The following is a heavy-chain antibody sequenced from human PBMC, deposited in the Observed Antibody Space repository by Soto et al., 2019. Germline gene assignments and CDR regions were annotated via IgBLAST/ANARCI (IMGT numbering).Heavy chain of an antibody. CDR2: IGSKAYGETT. CDR1: GFTFGDYA. J-gene: IGHJ5*02. CDR3: ARDPGVDFWSGVFDP. Sequence: EVQLVESGGGLVQPGRSLRLSCAASGFTFGDYAMSWVRQAPGKGLEWVGFIGSKAYGETTEYAASVKGRFTISRDDSKNIVYLEMDRLRLDDTAIYFCARDPGVDFWSGVFDPWGQGTVVTVSS. V-gene: IGHV3-49*04. D-gene: IGHD3-3*01.